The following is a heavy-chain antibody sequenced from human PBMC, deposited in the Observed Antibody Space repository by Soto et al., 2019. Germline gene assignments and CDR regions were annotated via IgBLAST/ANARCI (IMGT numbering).Heavy chain of an antibody. CDR2: IIPIFGTA. D-gene: IGHD3-22*01. CDR1: GGTFSSYA. J-gene: IGHJ6*02. CDR3: AWRYYDSSNYGMDV. Sequence: ASVKFSCKASGGTFSSYAISWVRQAPGQGLECMGGIIPIFGTANYAQKFQGRVTITAXXXTSXAXMELXSLRSEDTAVYYCAWRYYDSSNYGMDVWG. V-gene: IGHV1-69*13.